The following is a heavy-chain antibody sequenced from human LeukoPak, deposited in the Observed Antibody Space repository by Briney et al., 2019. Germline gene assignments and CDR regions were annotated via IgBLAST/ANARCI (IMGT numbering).Heavy chain of an antibody. D-gene: IGHD3-3*01. V-gene: IGHV3-21*01. Sequence: PGGSLRLSCAASGFTFSSYSMNWIRQAPGKGLEWVSSISSSSSHIYYADSVKGRFTISRDNAKNSLYLQMNSLRAEDTAVYYCARMGGDFWSGNQTYYYYGMDVWGQGTTDTVSS. J-gene: IGHJ6*02. CDR1: GFTFSSYS. CDR2: ISSSSSHI. CDR3: ARMGGDFWSGNQTYYYYGMDV.